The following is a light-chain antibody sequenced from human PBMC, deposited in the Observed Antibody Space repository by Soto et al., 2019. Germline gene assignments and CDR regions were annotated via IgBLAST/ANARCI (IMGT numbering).Light chain of an antibody. V-gene: IGKV3-15*01. J-gene: IGKJ1*01. CDR1: QSVSSN. CDR3: QEANNWPRT. CDR2: GSS. Sequence: ELGMKQSPAPLSLSAGERATLSCMASQSVSSNLAWYQQKPGQAPRLLIYGSSTRATGIPARFSGSGSGTEFTLTICSLQSEEFAVYCCQEANNWPRTFGEGTKVDIK.